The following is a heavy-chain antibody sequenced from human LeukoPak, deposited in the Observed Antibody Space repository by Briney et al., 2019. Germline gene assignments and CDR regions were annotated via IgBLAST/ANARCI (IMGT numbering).Heavy chain of an antibody. CDR2: TSYRSKWYN. CDR1: GDSVSSNSAA. Sequence: SQTLSLTCAISGDSVSSNSAAWNWIRQSPSRGLEWLGMTSYRSKWYNGYAVSVKSRITINPDTSKNQFSLQLNSVTPEDTAVYYCAKDRGGSSSDWFDPWGQGTLVIVSS. J-gene: IGHJ5*02. CDR3: AKDRGGSSSDWFDP. D-gene: IGHD6-6*01. V-gene: IGHV6-1*01.